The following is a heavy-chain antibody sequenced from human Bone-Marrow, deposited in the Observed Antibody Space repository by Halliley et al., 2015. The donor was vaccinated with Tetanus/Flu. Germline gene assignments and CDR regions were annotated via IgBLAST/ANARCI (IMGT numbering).Heavy chain of an antibody. J-gene: IGHJ4*02. CDR1: GGSISRSNW. D-gene: IGHD3-22*01. CDR3: SREWYYSDNSGYFIDF. Sequence: TLSLTCDVSGGSISRSNWWSWVRQPPGKGLEWIGVISLSGSTSYNPTLKSRVTMSVDRSENQFSLRLTSVTAADSAIYYCSREWYYSDNSGYFIDFWGQGTRVTVSS. V-gene: IGHV4-4*02. CDR2: ISLSGST.